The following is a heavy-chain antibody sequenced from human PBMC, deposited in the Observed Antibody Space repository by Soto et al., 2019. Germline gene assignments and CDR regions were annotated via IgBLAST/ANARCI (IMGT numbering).Heavy chain of an antibody. CDR3: LRGNGGYGNFDY. J-gene: IGHJ4*02. CDR1: GFTFSSYW. V-gene: IGHV3-74*01. CDR2: IKGDGSET. D-gene: IGHD5-12*01. Sequence: PGGSLRLSCAASGFTFSSYWMHWVRQAPGKGLVWVSRIKGDGSETNYADSVKCRFTISRDNAKNTLYLQLNSLRAEDTAVYYFLRGNGGYGNFDYWGQGTRVTVSS.